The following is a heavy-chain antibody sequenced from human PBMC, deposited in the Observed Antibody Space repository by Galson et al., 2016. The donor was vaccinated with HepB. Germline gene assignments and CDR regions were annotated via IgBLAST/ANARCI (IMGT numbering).Heavy chain of an antibody. CDR2: IFYDGSNK. Sequence: SLRLSCAASGFTFSSYGMHWVRQAPGKGLEWVAFIFYDGSNKYYADSLKGRFTISRDNSNNTLYLQMNSLRAEDTAVYYCARDNAWFGERKYYYYYGLDVWGQGTTVTVSS. V-gene: IGHV3-30*12. CDR3: ARDNAWFGERKYYYYYGLDV. D-gene: IGHD3-10*01. J-gene: IGHJ6*01. CDR1: GFTFSSYG.